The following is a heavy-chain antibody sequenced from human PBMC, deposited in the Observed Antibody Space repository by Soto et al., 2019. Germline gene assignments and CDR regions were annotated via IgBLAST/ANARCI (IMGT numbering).Heavy chain of an antibody. J-gene: IGHJ5*02. V-gene: IGHV3-30*18. Sequence: GSLRLSCAASVFTFSNYGMHWVRQTPGKGLEWVAVISYDGSHQFYTDSVKGRFTISRDNSKNTLYLQMNSLKTEDTAMYYCAKDPKCCTIGSHFLDNWFDPWGQGTLVTVSS. CDR1: VFTFSNYG. CDR3: AKDPKCCTIGSHFLDNWFDP. CDR2: ISYDGSHQ. D-gene: IGHD2-8*01.